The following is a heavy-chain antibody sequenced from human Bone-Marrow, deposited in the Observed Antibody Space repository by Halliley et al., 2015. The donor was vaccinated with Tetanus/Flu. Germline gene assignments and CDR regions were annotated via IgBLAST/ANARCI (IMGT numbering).Heavy chain of an antibody. CDR1: GFNFGDYA. CDR2: IRSKAYGGTT. J-gene: IGHJ3*01. CDR3: TRRGRNDAFDL. Sequence: SLRLSCTASGFNFGDYAITWVRQAPGKGLEWVGFIRSKAYGGTTEYAASVKGRFTISRDDSKSIAYLQVNSLKIEDTAVYSCTRRGRNDAFDLWGQGTMVTVSS. V-gene: IGHV3-49*04. D-gene: IGHD1-1*01.